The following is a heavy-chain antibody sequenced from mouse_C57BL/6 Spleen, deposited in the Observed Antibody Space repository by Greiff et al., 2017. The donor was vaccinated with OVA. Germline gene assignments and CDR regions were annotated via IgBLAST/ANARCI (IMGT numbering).Heavy chain of an antibody. CDR2: IYPGSGST. CDR1: GYTFTSYW. J-gene: IGHJ2*01. D-gene: IGHD1-1*01. V-gene: IGHV1-55*01. CDR3: ARVPYYYGSSPYYFDC. Sequence: QVQLQQPGAELVKPGASVKMSCKASGYTFTSYWITWVKQRPGQGLEWIGDIYPGSGSTNYNEKFKSKATLTVDTSSSTAYMQLSSLTSEDSAVYYCARVPYYYGSSPYYFDCWGQGTTLTVSS.